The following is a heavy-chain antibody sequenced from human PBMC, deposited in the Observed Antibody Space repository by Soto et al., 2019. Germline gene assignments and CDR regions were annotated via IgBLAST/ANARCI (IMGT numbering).Heavy chain of an antibody. Sequence: SETLSLTCTVSGGSISSYYWSWIRQPPGKGLEWIGYIYYSGSTNYNPSLKSRVTISVDTSKNQFSLKLSSVTATDTAVYYCAREDRSGYTPGFDYWGQGTLVTVSS. CDR3: AREDRSGYTPGFDY. V-gene: IGHV4-59*01. CDR2: IYYSGST. D-gene: IGHD5-12*01. J-gene: IGHJ4*02. CDR1: GGSISSYY.